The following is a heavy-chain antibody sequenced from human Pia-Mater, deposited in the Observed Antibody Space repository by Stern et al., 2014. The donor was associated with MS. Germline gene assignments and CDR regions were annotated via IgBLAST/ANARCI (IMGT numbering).Heavy chain of an antibody. V-gene: IGHV4-30-4*01. CDR3: SRDADAYSLVFGY. Sequence: VQLVESGPGLVKPSQTLSLTCAVSGGSISSGEYYWSWIRQSPGKGVEGIGYIHYSGTAYYNPSLKSRVSMSVDTSKNQFSLKLSSVTAADTAVYYCSRDADAYSLVFGYWGRGTLVTVSS. CDR1: GGSISSGEYY. J-gene: IGHJ4*02. CDR2: IHYSGTA. D-gene: IGHD5-24*01.